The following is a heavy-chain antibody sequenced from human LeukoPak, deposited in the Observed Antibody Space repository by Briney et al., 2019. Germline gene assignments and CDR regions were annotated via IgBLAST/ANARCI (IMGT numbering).Heavy chain of an antibody. CDR3: ARVSGQLVRNYYYYYYMDV. CDR1: NYSISNSLY. Sequence: SETLSLTCSGSNYSISNSLYWGWLRQPPGKGLEWIGSIYRSGSTFYNPSLKSRVTISLDTSKNQFSLKLSSVTAADTAVYYCARVSGQLVRNYYYYYYMDVWGKGTTVTVSS. CDR2: IYRSGST. D-gene: IGHD6-13*01. J-gene: IGHJ6*03. V-gene: IGHV4-38-2*02.